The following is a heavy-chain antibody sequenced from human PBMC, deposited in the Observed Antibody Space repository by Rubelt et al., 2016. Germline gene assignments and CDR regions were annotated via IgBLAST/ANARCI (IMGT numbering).Heavy chain of an antibody. CDR2: IYYSGST. CDR1: GGSISSYY. D-gene: IGHD6-13*01. J-gene: IGHJ5*02. V-gene: IGHV4-59*04. CDR3: ALTSLAAAGTWWFDP. Sequence: VSGGSISSYYWSWIRQPPGKGLEWIGSIYYSGSTYYNPSLKSRVTISVDTSKNQFSLKLSSVTAADTAVYYCALTSLAAAGTWWFDPWGQGTLVTVSS.